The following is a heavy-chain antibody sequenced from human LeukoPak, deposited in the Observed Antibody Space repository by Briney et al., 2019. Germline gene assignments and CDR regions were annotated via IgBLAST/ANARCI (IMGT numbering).Heavy chain of an antibody. Sequence: SVKVSCKASGGTFSSYAISWVRQAPGQGLEWMGGIIPIFGTANYAQKFQGRVAITTDESTSTAYMELSSLRSEDTAVYYCARDHRPVVPATNSLNWFDPWGQGTLVTVSS. CDR3: ARDHRPVVPATNSLNWFDP. CDR2: IIPIFGTA. V-gene: IGHV1-69*05. D-gene: IGHD2-2*01. CDR1: GGTFSSYA. J-gene: IGHJ5*02.